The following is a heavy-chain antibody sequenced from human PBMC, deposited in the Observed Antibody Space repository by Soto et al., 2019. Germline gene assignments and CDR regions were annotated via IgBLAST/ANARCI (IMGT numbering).Heavy chain of an antibody. CDR3: ARLYSISGRYNWLDP. Sequence: QVQLVQSGAEVKKPGASVKVSCKASGYTFTSYGISWVRQAPGQGLEWMGWINVYNGHATYAQKFQGSVTMTRDKFAATAYMDLNSMTSDDTAVYFCARLYSISGRYNWLDPWGQGTRVTVSS. V-gene: IGHV1-18*01. D-gene: IGHD5-18*01. CDR1: GYTFTSYG. CDR2: INVYNGHA. J-gene: IGHJ5*02.